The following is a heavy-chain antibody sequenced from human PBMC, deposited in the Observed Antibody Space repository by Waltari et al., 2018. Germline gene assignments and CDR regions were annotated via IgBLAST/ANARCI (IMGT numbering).Heavy chain of an antibody. CDR2: ILPIFGTA. CDR3: ARDSNWNDDSAY. J-gene: IGHJ4*02. Sequence: QVQLGQSGAEVKKPGSSVKVSCKASGGTFSSYAISWGRQAPGQGLELMGRILPIFGTANYAQKFQGTVTITADQSTSTAYMALSSLRSEDTAVYYCARDSNWNDDSAYWGQGTLVTVSS. D-gene: IGHD1-1*01. CDR1: GGTFSSYA. V-gene: IGHV1-69*15.